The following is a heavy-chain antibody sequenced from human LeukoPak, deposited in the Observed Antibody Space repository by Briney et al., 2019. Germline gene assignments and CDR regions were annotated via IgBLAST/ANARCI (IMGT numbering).Heavy chain of an antibody. CDR1: GGSISSYY. V-gene: IGHV4-59*01. CDR2: IYYSGST. CDR3: AIQLGYVDY. Sequence: SETLSLTCTVSGGSISSYYWSWIRQPPGKGLEWIGYIYYSGSTNYNPSLKSRVTISVDTPKNQFSLKLSSVTAADTAVYYCAIQLGYVDYWGQGTLVTVSS. D-gene: IGHD3-16*01. J-gene: IGHJ4*02.